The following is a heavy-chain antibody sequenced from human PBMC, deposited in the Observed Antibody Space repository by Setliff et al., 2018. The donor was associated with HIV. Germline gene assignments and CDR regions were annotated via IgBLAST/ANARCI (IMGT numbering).Heavy chain of an antibody. Sequence: PGGSLRLSCAASGFTFRSYGMHWVRQAPGKGLEWVAFIRYDGSNKYYEDSVKGRFTISRDNSKNTLYLQMNSLRAEDTAMYYCAKMLDIAVPQTGDRKSRIIATLDPWGQGTLVTVSS. CDR1: GFTFRSYG. CDR2: IRYDGSNK. D-gene: IGHD3-10*01. J-gene: IGHJ5*02. CDR3: AKMLDIAVPQTGDRKSRIIATLDP. V-gene: IGHV3-30*02.